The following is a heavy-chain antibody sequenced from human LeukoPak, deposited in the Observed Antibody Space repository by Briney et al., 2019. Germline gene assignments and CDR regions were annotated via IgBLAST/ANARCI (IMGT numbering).Heavy chain of an antibody. Sequence: ASVKVSCKASGYTFTGYYVNWVRQAPGQGLEWMGIINPSGGSTSYAQKFQGRVTMTRDMSTSTVYMELSSLRSEDTAVYYCARVVTTHSWYFDYWGQGTLVTVPS. D-gene: IGHD4-17*01. CDR3: ARVVTTHSWYFDY. J-gene: IGHJ4*02. CDR2: INPSGGST. V-gene: IGHV1-46*01. CDR1: GYTFTGYY.